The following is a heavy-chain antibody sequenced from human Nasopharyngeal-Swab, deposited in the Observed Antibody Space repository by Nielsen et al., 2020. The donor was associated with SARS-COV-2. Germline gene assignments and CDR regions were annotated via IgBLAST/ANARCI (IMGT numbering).Heavy chain of an antibody. CDR2: IYYSGRP. V-gene: IGHV4-59*13. CDR1: GGSISSYY. D-gene: IGHD6-13*01. Sequence: SETLSLTCTVSGGSISSYYWSWIRQPPGKGLEWIGYIYYSGRPNYNPSLKSRVTISVDTSKNQFSLKLSSVTAADTAVYYCARVARDYYSSSWYRSYYYYGMDVWGQGTTVTVSS. CDR3: ARVARDYYSSSWYRSYYYYGMDV. J-gene: IGHJ6*02.